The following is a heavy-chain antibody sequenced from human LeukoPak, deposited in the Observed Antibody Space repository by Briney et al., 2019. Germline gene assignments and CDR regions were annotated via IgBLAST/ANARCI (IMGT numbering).Heavy chain of an antibody. Sequence: PGGSLRLSCEASGFTFSSYWMSWVRQAPGKGLEWVANIKTDGSEKYYVDSVKGRFTISRDNAKNSLYLQMNSLRAEDTAVYYCASIAVADYWGQGTLVTVSS. CDR3: ASIAVADY. CDR1: GFTFSSYW. D-gene: IGHD6-19*01. V-gene: IGHV3-7*01. J-gene: IGHJ4*02. CDR2: IKTDGSEK.